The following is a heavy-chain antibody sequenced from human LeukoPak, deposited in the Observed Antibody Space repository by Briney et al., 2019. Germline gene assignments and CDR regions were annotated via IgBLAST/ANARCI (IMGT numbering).Heavy chain of an antibody. Sequence: SETLSLTCTVCGGSIRGDYWSWSRQRAGKGLEWSGRIYTSGSTNYNPSLKSRVTMAVDTSKNQFFLKLSSVTAADTAVYYCAREVARRYYYYYMDVWGKGTTVTVSS. V-gene: IGHV4-4*07. CDR3: AREVARRYYYYYMDV. J-gene: IGHJ6*03. CDR2: IYTSGST. D-gene: IGHD2-15*01. CDR1: GGSIRGDY.